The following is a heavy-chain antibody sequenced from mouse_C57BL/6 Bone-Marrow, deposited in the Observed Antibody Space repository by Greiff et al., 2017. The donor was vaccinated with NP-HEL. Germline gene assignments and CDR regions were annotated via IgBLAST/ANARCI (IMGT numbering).Heavy chain of an antibody. V-gene: IGHV3-6*01. CDR2: ISYDGSN. J-gene: IGHJ2*01. Sequence: VQLKESGPGLVKPSQSLSLTCSVTGYSITSGYYWNWIRQFPGNKLEWMGYISYDGSNNYNPSLKNRISITRDTSKNQFFLKLNSLTTEDTATYYCAREFRYYYGSSYSFDYWGQGTTLTVSS. D-gene: IGHD1-1*01. CDR1: GYSITSGYY. CDR3: AREFRYYYGSSYSFDY.